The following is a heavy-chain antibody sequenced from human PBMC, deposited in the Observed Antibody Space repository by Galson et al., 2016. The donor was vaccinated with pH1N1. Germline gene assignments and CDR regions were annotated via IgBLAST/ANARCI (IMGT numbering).Heavy chain of an antibody. CDR2: IKQDGSER. Sequence: SLRLSCAASGFTFSSYWMSWVRQAPGKGLEWVANIKQDGSERYYVDSVKGRFTISRDNAQNPLFLQMNSLRAEDTAVYYCARAIAAAGSHWGQGTLLTVSS. J-gene: IGHJ4*02. CDR1: GFTFSSYW. CDR3: ARAIAAAGSH. D-gene: IGHD6-13*01. V-gene: IGHV3-7*01.